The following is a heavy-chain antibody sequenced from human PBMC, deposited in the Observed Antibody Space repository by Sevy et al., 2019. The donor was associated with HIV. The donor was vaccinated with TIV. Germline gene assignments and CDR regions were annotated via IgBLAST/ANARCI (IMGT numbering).Heavy chain of an antibody. D-gene: IGHD1-26*01. V-gene: IGHV3-11*01. J-gene: IGHJ4*02. Sequence: GGSLRLSCAASGFIFSDYYMSWIRQAPGKGLEWVSYISGSGNTIYYTDSVKGRFTISRDNAKDSLYLQMNSLRAEDTAVYYCARAGGSWALRYWGQGSLVTASS. CDR3: ARAGGSWALRY. CDR2: ISGSGNTI. CDR1: GFIFSDYY.